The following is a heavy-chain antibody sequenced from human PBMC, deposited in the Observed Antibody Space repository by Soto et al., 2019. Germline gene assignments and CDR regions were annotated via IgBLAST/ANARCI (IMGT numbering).Heavy chain of an antibody. J-gene: IGHJ6*02. CDR3: ASGMWGSGWSGIYYYYGMDV. D-gene: IGHD6-19*01. CDR2: INPNSGGT. V-gene: IGHV1-2*02. Sequence: ASVKVSCKASGYTFTGYYMHWVRQAPGQGLEWMGWINPNSGGTNYAQKFQGRVTMTRDTSISTAYMELSRLRSDDTAVYYCASGMWGSGWSGIYYYYGMDVWGQGTTVTVSS. CDR1: GYTFTGYY.